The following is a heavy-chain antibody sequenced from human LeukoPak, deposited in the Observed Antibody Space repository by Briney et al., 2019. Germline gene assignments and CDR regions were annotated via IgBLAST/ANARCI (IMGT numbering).Heavy chain of an antibody. CDR3: ARGGAAAGTKGAFDI. V-gene: IGHV4-4*07. CDR1: GGSISSYY. D-gene: IGHD6-13*01. J-gene: IGHJ3*02. CDR2: IYTSGST. Sequence: PSETLSLTCTVSGGSISSYYWSWIRQPAGKGLEWIGRIYTSGSTNYNHSLKSRVTMSVDTSKNQFSLKLSSVTAADTAVYYCARGGAAAGTKGAFDIWGQGTMVTVSS.